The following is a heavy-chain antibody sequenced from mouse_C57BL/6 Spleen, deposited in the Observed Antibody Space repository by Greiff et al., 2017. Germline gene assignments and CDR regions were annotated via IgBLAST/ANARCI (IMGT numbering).Heavy chain of an antibody. Sequence: EVQRVESGGGLVQPGGSLSLSCAASGFTFPDYYMSWVRQPPGKALEWLGFIRNKANGYTTEYSASVKGRFTISRDNSQSIIYLQMNALRAEDSATYYCARYGYYFDYWGKGTTLTVSS. V-gene: IGHV7-3*01. CDR3: ARYGYYFDY. J-gene: IGHJ2*01. CDR2: IRNKANGYTT. CDR1: GFTFPDYY.